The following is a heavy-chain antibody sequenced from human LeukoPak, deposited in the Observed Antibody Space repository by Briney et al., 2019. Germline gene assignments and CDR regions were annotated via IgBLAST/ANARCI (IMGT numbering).Heavy chain of an antibody. CDR3: TRRNYGSGRRDY. J-gene: IGHJ4*02. CDR2: IYYSGST. V-gene: IGHV4-39*01. D-gene: IGHD3-10*01. Sequence: PLETLSLTCTVSGGSISSSAYYWGWVRQPPGTGLEWIADIYYSGSTSYNPSLKSRGTISVDTSKNQFSLKLISVTAADTAVYYCTRRNYGSGRRDYWGQGTLVTVSS. CDR1: GGSISSSAYY.